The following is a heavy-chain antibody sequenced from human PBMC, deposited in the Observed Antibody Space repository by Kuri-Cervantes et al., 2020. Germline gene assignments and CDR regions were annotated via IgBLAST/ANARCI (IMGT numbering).Heavy chain of an antibody. CDR3: ARDLDWFDP. CDR2: IYHSGST. CDR1: GGSISSSNW. Sequence: GSLRLSCAVSGGSISSSNWWSWVRQPPGKGLEWIGEIYHSGSTYYNPSLKSRVTISVDTSKNQFSLKLSSVTAADTAVYYCARDLDWFDPWGQGTLVTVSS. V-gene: IGHV4-4*02. J-gene: IGHJ5*02.